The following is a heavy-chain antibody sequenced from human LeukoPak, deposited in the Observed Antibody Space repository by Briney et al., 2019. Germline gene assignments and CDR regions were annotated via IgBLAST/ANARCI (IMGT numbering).Heavy chain of an antibody. Sequence: ASVKVSCKSSGGTFSSYAISWVRQAPGQGLEWMGRIIPILGIANYAQKFQGRVTITADKSTSTAYMELSRLRSDDTAVYYCAREGLAAAGTYFDYWGQGTLVTVSS. V-gene: IGHV1-69*04. CDR2: IIPILGIA. D-gene: IGHD6-13*01. J-gene: IGHJ4*02. CDR1: GGTFSSYA. CDR3: AREGLAAAGTYFDY.